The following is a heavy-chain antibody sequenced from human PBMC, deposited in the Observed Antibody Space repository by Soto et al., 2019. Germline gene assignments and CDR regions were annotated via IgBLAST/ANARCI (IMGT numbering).Heavy chain of an antibody. CDR1: GFTFSSYG. V-gene: IGHV3-30*18. D-gene: IGHD4-17*01. J-gene: IGHJ3*02. Sequence: QVQLVESGGGVVQPGRSLRLSCAASGFTFSSYGMHWVRQAPGKGLEWVAVISYDGSNKYYADSVKGRFTISRDNSENTLYLQMNSLRAEDTAVYYCAKETVAFDIWGQGTMVTVSS. CDR2: ISYDGSNK. CDR3: AKETVAFDI.